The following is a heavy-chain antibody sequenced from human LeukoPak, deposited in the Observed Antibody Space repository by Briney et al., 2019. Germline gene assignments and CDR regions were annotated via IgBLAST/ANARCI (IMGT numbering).Heavy chain of an antibody. CDR3: AKGVDSARYFDY. J-gene: IGHJ4*02. CDR2: ISGSGGST. Sequence: GGSLRLSCAASGFTFSGYSMNWVRQAPGKGLEWVSAISGSGGSTYYADSVKGRFTISRDNSKNTLYLQMNSLRAEDTAVYYCAKGVDSARYFDYWGQGTLVTVSS. V-gene: IGHV3-23*01. CDR1: GFTFSGYS. D-gene: IGHD3-9*01.